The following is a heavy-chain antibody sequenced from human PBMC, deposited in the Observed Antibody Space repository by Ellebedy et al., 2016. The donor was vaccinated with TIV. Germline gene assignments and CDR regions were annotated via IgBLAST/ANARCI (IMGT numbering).Heavy chain of an antibody. J-gene: IGHJ6*02. Sequence: PGGSLRLSCAASGFTFSSYSMNRVRQAPGKGLEWVSSISSSSSYIYYADSVKGRFTISRDNAKNSLYLQMNSLRAEDTAVYYCASLGYCSSTSCGLWDYYYYGMDVWGQGTTVTVSS. CDR3: ASLGYCSSTSCGLWDYYYYGMDV. D-gene: IGHD2-2*01. V-gene: IGHV3-21*01. CDR1: GFTFSSYS. CDR2: ISSSSSYI.